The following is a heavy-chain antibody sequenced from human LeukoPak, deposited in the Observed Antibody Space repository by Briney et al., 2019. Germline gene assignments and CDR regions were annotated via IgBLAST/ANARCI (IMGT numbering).Heavy chain of an antibody. V-gene: IGHV4-4*02. D-gene: IGHD4-17*01. CDR3: ATNTVTKPHPYYYYYYMDV. CDR2: IYHSGST. CDR1: GGSISSSNW. J-gene: IGHJ6*03. Sequence: SETLSLTCAVSGGSISSSNWWSWVRQPPGKGLEWIGEIYHSGSTNYNPSLKSRVTISVDKSKNQFSLKLSSVTAADTAVYYCATNTVTKPHPYYYYYYMDVWGKGTTVTVSS.